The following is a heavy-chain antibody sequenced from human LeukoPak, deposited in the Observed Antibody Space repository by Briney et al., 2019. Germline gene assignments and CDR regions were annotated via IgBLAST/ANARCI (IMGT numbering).Heavy chain of an antibody. CDR2: ISNSGGNT. J-gene: IGHJ6*03. Sequence: PGGSLRLSCAASRFTFSSYSMNWVRQAPGKGLEWVSAISNSGGNTYYADSVKGRFTISRDNSRNTLYLQMNSLRAEDTAVYYCAKDDGGSYYIYYYYMDVWGKGTTVTISS. CDR3: AKDDGGSYYIYYYYMDV. D-gene: IGHD1-26*01. CDR1: RFTFSSYS. V-gene: IGHV3-23*01.